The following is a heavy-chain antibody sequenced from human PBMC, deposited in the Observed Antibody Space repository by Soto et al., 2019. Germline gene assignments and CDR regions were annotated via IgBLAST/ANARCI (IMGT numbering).Heavy chain of an antibody. CDR2: ISSSSSYI. J-gene: IGHJ4*02. CDR3: ARDGVTIFGVTDFDY. D-gene: IGHD3-3*01. V-gene: IGHV3-21*01. Sequence: EVQLVESGGGLVKPGGSLRLSCAASGFTFSSYSMNWVRQAPGKGLEWVSSISSSSSYIYYADSVKGRFTISRDNAKNSLYLQMNSLRAEDTAVYYCARDGVTIFGVTDFDYWGQGTLVTVSS. CDR1: GFTFSSYS.